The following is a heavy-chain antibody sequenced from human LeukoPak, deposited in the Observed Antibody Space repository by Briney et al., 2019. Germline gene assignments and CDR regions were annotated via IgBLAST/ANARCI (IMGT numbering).Heavy chain of an antibody. CDR2: MYPGDSDT. Sequence: HGESLKISCKASGYSFASSWLGWVRQMPGKGLEWMGIMYPGDSDTKYSPSFQGQVTISADKSISTAYLQWSSLRASDTAMYYCARGGSGWYYFDYWGQGTLVTVSS. V-gene: IGHV5-51*01. D-gene: IGHD6-19*01. CDR3: ARGGSGWYYFDY. CDR1: GYSFASSW. J-gene: IGHJ4*02.